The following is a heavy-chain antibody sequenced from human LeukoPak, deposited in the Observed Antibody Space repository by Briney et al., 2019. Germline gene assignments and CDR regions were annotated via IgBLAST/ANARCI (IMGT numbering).Heavy chain of an antibody. D-gene: IGHD6-13*01. CDR3: ARDVGSYSSSWYSGYYGMDV. V-gene: IGHV4-39*02. CDR1: GGSISSSSYY. Sequence: SETLSLTCTVSGGSISSSSYYWGWIRQPPGKGLEWIGSIYYSGSTYYNPSLKSRVTISVDTSKNQFSLKLSSVTAADTAVYYCARDVGSYSSSWYSGYYGMDVWGQGTTVTVSS. CDR2: IYYSGST. J-gene: IGHJ6*02.